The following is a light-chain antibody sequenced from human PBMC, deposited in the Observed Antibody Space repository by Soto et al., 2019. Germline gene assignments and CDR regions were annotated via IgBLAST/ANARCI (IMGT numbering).Light chain of an antibody. CDR2: GTS. Sequence: EIVLTQSPGTLSESPGERATLSCRASQTISSNYLAWYQQKPGQAPSLLIYGTSSRATGIPDRFSGSGSGTDFTLTISRLEPEDSAIYYCQQYVSWTFGQGTKVEIK. J-gene: IGKJ1*01. V-gene: IGKV3-20*01. CDR3: QQYVSWT. CDR1: QTISSNY.